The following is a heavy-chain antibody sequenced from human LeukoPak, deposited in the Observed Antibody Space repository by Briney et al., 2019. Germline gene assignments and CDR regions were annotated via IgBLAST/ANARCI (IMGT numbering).Heavy chain of an antibody. D-gene: IGHD2-2*01. J-gene: IGHJ1*01. V-gene: IGHV3-23*01. CDR1: GFTFSSYA. Sequence: PGGSLRLSCAASGFTFSSYAMSWVRQAPGKGLEWVSAISGSGGSTYYADSVKGRFTISRDNSKNTLYLQMNSLRAEDTAVYYCAKDPGGYCSSTSCRWGYFQHWGQGTLVTVSS. CDR3: AKDPGGYCSSTSCRWGYFQH. CDR2: ISGSGGST.